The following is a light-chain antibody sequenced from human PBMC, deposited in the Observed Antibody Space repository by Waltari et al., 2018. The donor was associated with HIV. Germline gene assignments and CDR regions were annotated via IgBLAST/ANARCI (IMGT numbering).Light chain of an antibody. V-gene: IGKV1-39*01. J-gene: IGKJ2*01. CDR2: SAS. CDR3: QQSYSTPFT. Sequence: DIQMTQSPSSLSASVGDRVTITCQASQSIDTYLNWYQQKPGKAPKLLMYSASSLQSGVPSRFSGSGSGTDFTLTISSLQPEDCATYYCQQSYSTPFTFGLGTRLEIK. CDR1: QSIDTY.